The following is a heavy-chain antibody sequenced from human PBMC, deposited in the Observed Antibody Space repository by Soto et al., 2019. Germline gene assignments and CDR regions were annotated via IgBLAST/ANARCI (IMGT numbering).Heavy chain of an antibody. CDR3: AKQNGLYGGLDY. D-gene: IGHD4-17*01. CDR2: INPNSGGT. CDR1: GYTFTGYY. J-gene: IGHJ4*02. V-gene: IGHV1-2*02. Sequence: GASVKVSCKASGYTFTGYYMHCVRQAPGQGLEWMGWINPNSGGTNHAQKFQGRFTISRDNAKNSLYLQMNSLRAEDTALYYCAKQNGLYGGLDYWGQGTLVTVSS.